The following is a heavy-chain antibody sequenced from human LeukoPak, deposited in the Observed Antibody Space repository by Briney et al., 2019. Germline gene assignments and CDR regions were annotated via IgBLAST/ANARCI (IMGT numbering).Heavy chain of an antibody. V-gene: IGHV3-30*04. CDR3: ARDPNAAAGTPFDY. CDR1: GFTFSNYP. CDR2: K. D-gene: IGHD6-13*01. Sequence: GGSLRLSCAASGFTFSNYPMHWVRQAPGKGLEWVALKYSADSVKGRFTISRDNSKSTLYLQMNSLRAEDTAVYYCARDPNAAAGTPFDYWGQGTLVTVSS. J-gene: IGHJ4*02.